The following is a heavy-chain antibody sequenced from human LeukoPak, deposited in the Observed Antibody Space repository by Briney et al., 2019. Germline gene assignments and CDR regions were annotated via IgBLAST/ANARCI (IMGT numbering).Heavy chain of an antibody. Sequence: GRSLRLSCAASGFSLDGYAMHWVRQAPGKGLEWVSGISWNSGGINYADSVKDRFTISRDNSKNTLYLQMNSLRAEDTAVYYCAIMVRGVTYWGQGTLVTVSS. J-gene: IGHJ4*02. V-gene: IGHV3-9*01. CDR1: GFSLDGYA. D-gene: IGHD3-10*01. CDR2: ISWNSGGI. CDR3: AIMVRGVTY.